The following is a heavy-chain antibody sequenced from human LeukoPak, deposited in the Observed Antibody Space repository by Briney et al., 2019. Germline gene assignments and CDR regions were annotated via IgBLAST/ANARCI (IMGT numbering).Heavy chain of an antibody. D-gene: IGHD6-19*01. CDR2: INPNSGGT. Sequence: ASVKVSCKASGYTFTSYGISWVRQAPGQGLEWMGWINPNSGGTNYAQKFQGRVTMTRDTSISTAYMELSRLRSDDTAVYYCARDATRYSSGWYGGGYYYYMDVWGKGTTVTISS. CDR1: GYTFTSYG. V-gene: IGHV1-2*02. J-gene: IGHJ6*03. CDR3: ARDATRYSSGWYGGGYYYYMDV.